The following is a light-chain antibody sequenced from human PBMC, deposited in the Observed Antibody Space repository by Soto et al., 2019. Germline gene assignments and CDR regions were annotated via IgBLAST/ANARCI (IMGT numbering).Light chain of an antibody. CDR2: GSS. CDR1: ETVSTK. CDR3: QQYSNWPPAIT. V-gene: IGKV3-15*01. J-gene: IGKJ5*01. Sequence: ELVLRQSQATLSVSPGESADLSCRATETVSTKLAWFQRKAGQPPRLLIYGSSTRATGVPDRFSGSGSGTEFALIISSLQSEDVAVYYCQQYSNWPPAITVGQGTRLEIK.